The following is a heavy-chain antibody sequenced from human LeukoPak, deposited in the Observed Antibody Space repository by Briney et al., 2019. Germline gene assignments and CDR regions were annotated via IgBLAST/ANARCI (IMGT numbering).Heavy chain of an antibody. D-gene: IGHD6-19*01. V-gene: IGHV4-30-4*01. CDR3: ARDRDSSGWYFDY. CDR1: GGSISSGDYY. J-gene: IGHJ4*02. CDR2: IYYSGST. Sequence: PSETLSLTCTVSGGSISSGDYYWSWVRQPPGKGLEWVGYIYYSGSTYYNPSLKSRVTISVDTSKNQFSLKLSSVTAADTAVYYCARDRDSSGWYFDYWGQGTLVTVSS.